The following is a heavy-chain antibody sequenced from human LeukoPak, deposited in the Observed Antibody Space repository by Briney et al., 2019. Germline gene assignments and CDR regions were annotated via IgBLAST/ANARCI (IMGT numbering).Heavy chain of an antibody. J-gene: IGHJ4*02. D-gene: IGHD3-22*01. Sequence: PSETLSLTCTVSGYSISSGYYWGWIRQPPGKGLEWIGSIYHSGSIYYNPSLKSRVTISVDTSKNQFSLKLSSVTAADTAVYYCARIITMIVARWGQGTLVTVSS. CDR3: ARIITMIVAR. V-gene: IGHV4-38-2*02. CDR2: IYHSGSI. CDR1: GYSISSGYY.